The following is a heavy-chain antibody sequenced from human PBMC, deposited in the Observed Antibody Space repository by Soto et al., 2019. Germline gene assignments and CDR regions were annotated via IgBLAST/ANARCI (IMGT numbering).Heavy chain of an antibody. CDR2: IWYDGSNK. V-gene: IGHV3-33*01. Sequence: QVQLVESGGGVVQPGRSLRLSCAASGFTFSSYGMHWVRQAPGKGLEWVAVIWYDGSNKYYADSVKGRFTISRDNSKNTLYLQMYSLRAEDTAVYYCARGGDYYYGMDVWGQGTTVTVSS. CDR3: ARGGDYYYGMDV. J-gene: IGHJ6*02. CDR1: GFTFSSYG.